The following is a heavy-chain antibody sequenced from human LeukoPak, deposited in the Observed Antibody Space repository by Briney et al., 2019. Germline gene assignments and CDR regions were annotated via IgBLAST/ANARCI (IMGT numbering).Heavy chain of an antibody. CDR3: SRNGLVDFDY. J-gene: IGHJ4*02. Sequence: GGSLRLSCTTSGFSFDDFAMSWVRQPAGKGLEWVGFIRRRAYGGAAEYAASVKGRFIISRDDSKGIAYLQMNSLKTEDTAVYYCSRNGLVDFDYWGQGSRVIVSP. CDR2: IRRRAYGGAA. CDR1: GFSFDDFA. V-gene: IGHV3-49*04.